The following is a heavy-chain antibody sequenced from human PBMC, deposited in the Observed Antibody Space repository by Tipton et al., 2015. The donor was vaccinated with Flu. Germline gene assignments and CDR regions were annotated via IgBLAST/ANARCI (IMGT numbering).Heavy chain of an antibody. CDR3: ARYTFDSSGYSYLDY. CDR2: IGTAGDT. CDR1: GFTFSSYD. D-gene: IGHD3-22*01. Sequence: SLRLSCAASGFTFSSYDMHWVRQATGKGLEWVSAIGTAGDTYYPGSVKGRFTISRENAKNSLYLQMNSLRAGDTAVYYCARYTFDSSGYSYLDYWGQGTLVTVSS. V-gene: IGHV3-13*01. J-gene: IGHJ4*02.